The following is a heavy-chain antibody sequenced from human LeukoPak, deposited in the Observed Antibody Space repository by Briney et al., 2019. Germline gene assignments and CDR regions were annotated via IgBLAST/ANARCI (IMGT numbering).Heavy chain of an antibody. J-gene: IGHJ4*02. CDR1: GFTFSSYW. CDR3: ARHDYGGNSGDY. Sequence: GGSLRLSCAASGFTFSSYWMSWVRQAPGKGLEWVANIKQDGSDKYYVDSVKGRFTISRDNAKNSLYLQMNSLRDEDTAVYYCARHDYGGNSGDYWGQGTLVTVSS. CDR2: IKQDGSDK. D-gene: IGHD4-23*01. V-gene: IGHV3-7*02.